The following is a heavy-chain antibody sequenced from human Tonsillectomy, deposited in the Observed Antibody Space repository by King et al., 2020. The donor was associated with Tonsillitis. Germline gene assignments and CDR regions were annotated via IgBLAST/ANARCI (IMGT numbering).Heavy chain of an antibody. Sequence: VQLQESGPGLVKPSETLSLTCTVSGASISSSYWSWLRQPPGKGLEWIGYIFYSGSTNYNPSLKSRVTISLDTSKNQFSLRLSSVTAADTAVYYCARDLSSGWLRGGFHYWGQGTLVTVSS. CDR2: IFYSGST. D-gene: IGHD6-19*01. V-gene: IGHV4-59*01. J-gene: IGHJ4*02. CDR3: ARDLSSGWLRGGFHY. CDR1: GASISSSY.